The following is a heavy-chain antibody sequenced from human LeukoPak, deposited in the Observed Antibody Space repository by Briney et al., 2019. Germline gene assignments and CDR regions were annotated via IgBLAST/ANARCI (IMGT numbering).Heavy chain of an antibody. CDR2: IYSGGST. Sequence: GGSLRLSCAASGFTVSSNYMSWVRQAPGKGLEWVSVIYSGGSTYYADSVKGRLTISRDNSKNTLYLQMNSLRAEVTAVYYCAREYYYGSGSYYPWGQGTLVTVSS. CDR3: AREYYYGSGSYYP. J-gene: IGHJ5*02. CDR1: GFTVSSNY. D-gene: IGHD3-10*01. V-gene: IGHV3-66*01.